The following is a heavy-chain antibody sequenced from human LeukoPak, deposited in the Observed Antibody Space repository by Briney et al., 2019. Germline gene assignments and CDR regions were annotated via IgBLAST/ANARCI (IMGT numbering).Heavy chain of an antibody. Sequence: GSLRLSCAASGFTVSHNYMSWVRQPPGKGLEWIGEINHSGSTNYNPSLKSRVTISVDTSKNQFSLKLSSVTAADTAVYYCARYLVTYNFDYWGQGTLVTVSS. J-gene: IGHJ4*02. CDR2: INHSGST. V-gene: IGHV4-34*01. D-gene: IGHD2-21*02. CDR3: ARYLVTYNFDY. CDR1: GFTVSHNY.